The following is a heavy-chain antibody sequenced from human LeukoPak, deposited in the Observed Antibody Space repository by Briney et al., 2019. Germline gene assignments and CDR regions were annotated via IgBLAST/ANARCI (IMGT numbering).Heavy chain of an antibody. CDR1: GYTFTGYY. Sequence: ASVKVSCKASGYTFTGYYMHWVRQAPGQGLEWMGWINPNSGGTNYAQKFQGRVTMTRDTSISTAYMELSRRRSDDTAVYYCALGYYDFWSGYYTDNWFDPWGQGTLVTVSS. CDR2: INPNSGGT. CDR3: ALGYYDFWSGYYTDNWFDP. D-gene: IGHD3-3*01. J-gene: IGHJ5*02. V-gene: IGHV1-2*02.